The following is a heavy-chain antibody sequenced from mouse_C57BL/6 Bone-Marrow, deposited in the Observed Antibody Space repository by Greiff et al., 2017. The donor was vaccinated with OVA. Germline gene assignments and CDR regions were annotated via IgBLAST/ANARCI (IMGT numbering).Heavy chain of an antibody. V-gene: IGHV1-82*01. J-gene: IGHJ2*01. CDR1: GYAFSSSW. CDR3: SGYYYGSGYDFDF. CDR2: IYPGDGDT. Sequence: VQLQQSGPELVKPGASVKISCEASGYAFSSSWMNWVKQRPGKGLEWIGRIYPGDGDTNYNGKFKGKATLAADKSSSTVYMQLSSLTSEDSAVYFCSGYYYGSGYDFDFWGTGTTLTVSS. D-gene: IGHD1-1*01.